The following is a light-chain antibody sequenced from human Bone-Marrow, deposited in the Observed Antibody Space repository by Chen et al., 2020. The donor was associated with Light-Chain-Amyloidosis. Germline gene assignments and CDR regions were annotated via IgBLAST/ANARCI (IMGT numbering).Light chain of an antibody. J-gene: IGLJ1*01. CDR3: AAWDDSLNGPGFV. CDR1: SSNIGSNA. CDR2: SNH. Sequence: QSVLTQPPSASGTPGQRVTISCSGSSSNIGSNAVYWYQQPPGAAPKLLIYSNHQRPSGVPDRVSGSKSGTSASVAISGLQSEDEADYYCAAWDDSLNGPGFVFGTGTKVTVV. V-gene: IGLV1-44*01.